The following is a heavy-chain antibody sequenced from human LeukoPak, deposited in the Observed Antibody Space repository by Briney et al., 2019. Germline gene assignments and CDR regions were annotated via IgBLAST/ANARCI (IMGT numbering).Heavy chain of an antibody. V-gene: IGHV3-21*04. D-gene: IGHD3-3*01. CDR2: ISSSSSYI. J-gene: IGHJ4*02. CDR3: ATVRFLEWLPD. CDR1: GFTFSSYA. Sequence: GGSLRLSCAASGFTFSSYAMSWVRQAPGKGLEWVSSISSSSSYIYYADSVKGRFTISRDNAKNSLFLQMNSLTTEDTAVYYCATVRFLEWLPDWGQGTLVAVS.